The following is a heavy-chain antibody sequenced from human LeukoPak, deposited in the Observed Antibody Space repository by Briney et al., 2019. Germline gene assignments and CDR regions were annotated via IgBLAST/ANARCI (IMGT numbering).Heavy chain of an antibody. CDR2: ISYDGSNK. Sequence: PGRSLRLSCAASGFTFSSYGMHWVRQAPGKGLEWVAVISYDGSNKYYADSVKGRFTISRDNSKNTLYLQMNSLRAEDTAVYYCAKCAGNILTYYFDYWGQGTLVTVSS. CDR3: AKCAGNILTYYFDY. CDR1: GFTFSSYG. V-gene: IGHV3-30*18. D-gene: IGHD3-9*01. J-gene: IGHJ4*02.